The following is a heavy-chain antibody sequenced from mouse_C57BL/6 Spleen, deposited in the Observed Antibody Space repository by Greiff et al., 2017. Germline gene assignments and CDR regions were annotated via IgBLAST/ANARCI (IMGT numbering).Heavy chain of an antibody. V-gene: IGHV1-5*01. D-gene: IGHD1-1*01. Sequence: EVQLQQSGPVLARPGASVKMSCKTSGYTFTSYWMHWVKQRPGQGLEWIGAIYPGNSDTSSNQKFKGKAKLTAVTSASTAYMELSSLTNDDSAVYDCTKAFTTVVALYAMDYWGQETSVTVSS. CDR2: IYPGNSDT. CDR3: TKAFTTVVALYAMDY. CDR1: GYTFTSYW. J-gene: IGHJ4*01.